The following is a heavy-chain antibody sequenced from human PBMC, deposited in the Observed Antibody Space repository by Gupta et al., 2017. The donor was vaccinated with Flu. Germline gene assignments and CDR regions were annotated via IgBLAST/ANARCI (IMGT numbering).Heavy chain of an antibody. CDR2: VSWDSATI. CDR3: AASCSSTRCFVSRYNYAMDL. Sequence: VQLVESGGGLVQPGGSLTLSCATSGSTFDDYTMHGFRQSPGRGLEWVSDVSWDSATITYADSVRGRFTISRDNGQTSLYLQMTGLRTEDTALYYCAASCSSTRCFVSRYNYAMDLWGQGTTVTVSS. J-gene: IGHJ6*02. D-gene: IGHD2-2*01. CDR1: GSTFDDYT. V-gene: IGHV3-9*01.